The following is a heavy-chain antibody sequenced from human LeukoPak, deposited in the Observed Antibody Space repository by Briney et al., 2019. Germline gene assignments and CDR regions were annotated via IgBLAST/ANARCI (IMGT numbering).Heavy chain of an antibody. Sequence: ASVKVSCKASGGTFSSYAISWVRQAPGQGLEWMGGITPIFGTANYAQKFQGRVTITADESTSTAYMELSSLRSEDTAVYYCAREEQWHKEAFDIWGQGTMVTVSS. CDR1: GGTFSSYA. CDR2: ITPIFGTA. V-gene: IGHV1-69*13. CDR3: AREEQWHKEAFDI. D-gene: IGHD6-19*01. J-gene: IGHJ3*02.